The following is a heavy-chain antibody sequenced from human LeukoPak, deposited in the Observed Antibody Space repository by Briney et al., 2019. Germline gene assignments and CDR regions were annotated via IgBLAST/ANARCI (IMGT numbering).Heavy chain of an antibody. Sequence: PGGSLRLSCAASGFTITSYAMSWVRQAPGKGLEWVSAISGSGGRTDYADSVKGRFTISRDNSKNTLYLQMISLRAEDTAVYYCAKPATYYDILTGYDFWGQGILVTVSS. V-gene: IGHV3-23*01. D-gene: IGHD3-9*01. CDR1: GFTITSYA. J-gene: IGHJ4*02. CDR3: AKPATYYDILTGYDF. CDR2: ISGSGGRT.